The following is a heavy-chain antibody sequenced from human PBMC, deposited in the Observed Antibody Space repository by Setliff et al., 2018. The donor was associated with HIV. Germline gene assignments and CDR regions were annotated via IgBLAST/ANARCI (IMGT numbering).Heavy chain of an antibody. CDR1: GFRFRSYG. Sequence: PGGSLRLSCAASGFRFRSYGMHWVRQAPGKGLEWVAIIWFDGNKKYYADSVKGRFTISRDNAKKSLYLQMDSLRAEDTAVYYCARENSGTYLGGVFDYWGQGTLVTVSS. CDR3: ARENSGTYLGGVFDY. CDR2: IWFDGNKK. V-gene: IGHV3-33*08. D-gene: IGHD1-26*01. J-gene: IGHJ4*02.